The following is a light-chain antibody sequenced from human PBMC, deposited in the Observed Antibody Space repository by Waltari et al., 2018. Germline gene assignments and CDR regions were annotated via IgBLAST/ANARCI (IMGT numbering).Light chain of an antibody. J-gene: IGKJ1*01. Sequence: DIQMTQPPSTLSASVGDRVTITCRASQSISTWLAWYQQKPGKAPKLLIYKASSLESGVPSRFSGSGSGTEFTLTISSLQPDDFATYYCQQYDSSRTFGQGTKVEIK. CDR1: QSISTW. CDR2: KAS. V-gene: IGKV1-5*03. CDR3: QQYDSSRT.